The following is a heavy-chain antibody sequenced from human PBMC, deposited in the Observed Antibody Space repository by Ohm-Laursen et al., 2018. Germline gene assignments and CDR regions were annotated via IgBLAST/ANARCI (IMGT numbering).Heavy chain of an antibody. V-gene: IGHV3-30*18. CDR1: GFTFSSYG. J-gene: IGHJ3*02. Sequence: SLRLSCAASGFTFSSYGMHWVRQAPGKGLEWVAVISYDGSNKYYADSVKGRFTISRDNSKNTLYLRMNSLRAEDTAVYYCAKLIGYPPLRPLDIWGQGTMVTVSS. CDR2: ISYDGSNK. D-gene: IGHD5-12*01. CDR3: AKLIGYPPLRPLDI.